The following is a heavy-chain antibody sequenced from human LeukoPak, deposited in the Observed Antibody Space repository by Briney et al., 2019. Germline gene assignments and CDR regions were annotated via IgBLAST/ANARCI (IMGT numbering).Heavy chain of an antibody. Sequence: SETLSLTCTVPGGSMSGYFWSWIRQPPGKRLEWIGRVYSTGSTTYNPSLQSRVTLSIDTSKNRFSLRLTSVTAADTAVYYCARGTGTTFVWFGPWGQGTLVTVSS. CDR1: GGSMSGYF. V-gene: IGHV4-4*07. CDR2: VYSTGST. D-gene: IGHD1-1*01. CDR3: ARGTGTTFVWFGP. J-gene: IGHJ5*02.